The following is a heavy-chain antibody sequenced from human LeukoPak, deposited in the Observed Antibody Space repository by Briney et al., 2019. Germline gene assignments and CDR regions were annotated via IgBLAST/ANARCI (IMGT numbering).Heavy chain of an antibody. D-gene: IGHD6-6*01. CDR3: ARVFIEYSSSPPDY. V-gene: IGHV1-69*05. Sequence: GASVKVSCKASGGTFSSYAISWVRQAPGQGLEWMGGIIPIFGTANYAQKFQGRVTITTDESTSTAYMELSSLRSEDTAVYYCARVFIEYSSSPPDYWGQGTLVTVSS. J-gene: IGHJ4*02. CDR1: GGTFSSYA. CDR2: IIPIFGTA.